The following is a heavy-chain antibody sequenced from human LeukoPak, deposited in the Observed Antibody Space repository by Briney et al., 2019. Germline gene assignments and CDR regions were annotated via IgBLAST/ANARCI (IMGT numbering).Heavy chain of an antibody. CDR1: GFTFDDYA. V-gene: IGHV3-9*01. CDR2: ISWNSGSI. CDR3: AKDSIAVAGIDY. D-gene: IGHD6-19*01. J-gene: IGHJ4*02. Sequence: SGRSLRLSCAASGFTFDDYAMHWVRQAPGKGLEWVSGISWNSGSIGYADSVKGRFTISRDNAKNSLYLQMNSLRAEDTALYYCAKDSIAVAGIDYWGREPWSPSPQ.